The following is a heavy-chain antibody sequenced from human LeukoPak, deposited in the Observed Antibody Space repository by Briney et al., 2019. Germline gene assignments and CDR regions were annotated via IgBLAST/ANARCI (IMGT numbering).Heavy chain of an antibody. CDR3: ARTLGGYYLYYFDY. J-gene: IGHJ4*02. CDR2: INPNSGGT. CDR1: GYTFTGYY. V-gene: IGHV1-2*02. D-gene: IGHD3-22*01. Sequence: VASVKVSCKASGYTFTGYYMHWVRPAPGQGLEWMGWINPNSGGTNYAQKFQGRVTMTRDTSISTAYMELSRLRSDDTAVYYCARTLGGYYLYYFDYWGQGTLVTVSS.